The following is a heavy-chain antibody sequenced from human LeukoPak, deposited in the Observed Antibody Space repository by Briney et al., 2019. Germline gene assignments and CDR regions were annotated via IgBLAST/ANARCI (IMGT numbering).Heavy chain of an antibody. D-gene: IGHD6-19*01. Sequence: ASVKVSCKASGYTFTSYAMNWVRQAPGQGLEWMGWINTNTGNPTYAQGFTGRFVFSLDTSVSTAYLQITSLKADDTAVYYCARGLKDSSGWHTVFYLDYWGQGTLVTVSS. J-gene: IGHJ4*02. CDR3: ARGLKDSSGWHTVFYLDY. CDR1: GYTFTSYA. CDR2: INTNTGNP. V-gene: IGHV7-4-1*02.